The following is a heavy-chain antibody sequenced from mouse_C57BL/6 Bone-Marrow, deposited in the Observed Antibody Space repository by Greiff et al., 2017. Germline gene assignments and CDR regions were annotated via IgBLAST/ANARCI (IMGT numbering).Heavy chain of an antibody. CDR2: INPSSGYT. CDR3: ANLLFSYDYAMDY. D-gene: IGHD2-10*01. Sequence: VQLQQSGAELARPGASVKMSCKASGYTFTSYTMPWVKQRPGQGLEWIGYINPSSGYTKYNQKFKDKATLTADKSSSTAYMQLSSLTSEDSAVYYCANLLFSYDYAMDYWGQGTSVTVSS. V-gene: IGHV1-4*01. CDR1: GYTFTSYT. J-gene: IGHJ4*01.